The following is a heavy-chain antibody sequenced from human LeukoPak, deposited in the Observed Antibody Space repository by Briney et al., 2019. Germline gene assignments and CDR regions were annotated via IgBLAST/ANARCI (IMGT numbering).Heavy chain of an antibody. V-gene: IGHV1-69*05. D-gene: IGHD3-16*02. CDR3: ARDNLAPSGVKYFHL. CDR1: GGTFSFYT. J-gene: IGHJ1*01. CDR2: IVPKFGST. Sequence: SVKVSCEASGGTFSFYTLNWVRQAPGQGLEWMGGIVPKFGSTNYAQKFHDRLSITTDESTTTAYMELSSLRSEDTALYYCARDNLAPSGVKYFHLWGPGTLVTVSS.